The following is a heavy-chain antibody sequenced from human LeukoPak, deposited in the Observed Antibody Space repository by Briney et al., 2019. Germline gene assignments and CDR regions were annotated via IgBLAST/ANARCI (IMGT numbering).Heavy chain of an antibody. CDR3: ARAAQGYHYYMDV. Sequence: PGGSLRLSWAASGLTVSSYDMHWVRQAPGKGLEWVSTIGTAGDTYFPDSVKGRFTVSRENAKNSLSLQMNSLKAGDTAVYYCARAAQGYHYYMDVWGKGTTVTVSS. CDR2: IGTAGDT. J-gene: IGHJ6*03. V-gene: IGHV3-13*01. CDR1: GLTVSSYD.